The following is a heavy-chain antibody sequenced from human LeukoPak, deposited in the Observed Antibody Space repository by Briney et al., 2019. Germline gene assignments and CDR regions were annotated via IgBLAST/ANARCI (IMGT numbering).Heavy chain of an antibody. J-gene: IGHJ4*02. CDR2: IKTDGSQI. Sequence: GGSLRLSCVASGFTFSSYWMTWVRQAPGKGLEWVANIKTDGSQIYYVDSVKGRFTISRDNSKNTLYLQMNSLRAEDTAVYYCARSSVQWELPPYFDYWGQGTLVTVSS. CDR1: GFTFSSYW. D-gene: IGHD1-26*01. V-gene: IGHV3-7*01. CDR3: ARSSVQWELPPYFDY.